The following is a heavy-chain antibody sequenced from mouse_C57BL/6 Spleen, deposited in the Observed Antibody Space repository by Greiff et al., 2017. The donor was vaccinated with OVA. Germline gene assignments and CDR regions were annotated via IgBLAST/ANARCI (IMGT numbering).Heavy chain of an antibody. CDR1: GFTFTDYY. V-gene: IGHV7-3*01. J-gene: IGHJ2*01. CDR2: ISHKANGYTT. CDR3: TRSVVANYFDD. D-gene: IGHD1-1*01. Sequence: EVLLVESGGGLVQPGGSLSLSCAASGFTFTDYYMSWVRQPPGQALEWLGFISHKANGYTTEYSASVKGLFTISDNNAQSILYLQMNALRAEDSATYCCTRSVVANYFDDWGQGTTLTVSS.